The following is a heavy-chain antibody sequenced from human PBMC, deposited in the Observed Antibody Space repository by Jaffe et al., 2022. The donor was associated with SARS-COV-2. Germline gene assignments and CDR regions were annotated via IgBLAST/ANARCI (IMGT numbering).Heavy chain of an antibody. CDR2: ISSSSSYI. J-gene: IGHJ3*02. D-gene: IGHD3-10*01. CDR1: GFTFSSYS. CDR3: AREGYYYGSGAYDAFDI. Sequence: EVQLVESGGGLVKPGGSLRLSCAASGFTFSSYSMNWVRQAPGKGLEWVSSISSSSSYIYYADSVKGRFTISRDNAKNSLYLQMNSLRAEDTAVYYCAREGYYYGSGAYDAFDIWGQGTMVTVSS. V-gene: IGHV3-21*01.